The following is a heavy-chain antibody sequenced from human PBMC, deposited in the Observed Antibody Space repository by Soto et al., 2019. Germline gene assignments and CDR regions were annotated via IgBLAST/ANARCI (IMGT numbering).Heavy chain of an antibody. D-gene: IGHD1-26*01. Sequence: SETLSLTCAVSGGSISSSNWWSWVRQPPGKGLEWIGEIYHSGSTNYNPSLKSRVTISVEKSKNQFSLKLSSVTAADTAVYYCARVGHSGGYRSAYFDYWGQGTLVTVSS. J-gene: IGHJ4*02. CDR2: IYHSGST. CDR3: ARVGHSGGYRSAYFDY. CDR1: GGSISSSNW. V-gene: IGHV4-4*02.